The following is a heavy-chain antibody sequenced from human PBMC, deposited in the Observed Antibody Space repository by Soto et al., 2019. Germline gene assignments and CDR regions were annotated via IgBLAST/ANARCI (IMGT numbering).Heavy chain of an antibody. CDR1: GFTFSSYA. Sequence: EVQLFESGGSLVQPGGSLRLSCAASGFTFSSYAMSWVRQAPGKGLEWVSAISGSGGSKYYADPVKGRFTITRDNSKNTLYLQMNSLRGEDTALYYCAKGAGFLDYWGQGSLVSVSS. V-gene: IGHV3-23*01. D-gene: IGHD6-19*01. CDR2: ISGSGGSK. CDR3: AKGAGFLDY. J-gene: IGHJ4*02.